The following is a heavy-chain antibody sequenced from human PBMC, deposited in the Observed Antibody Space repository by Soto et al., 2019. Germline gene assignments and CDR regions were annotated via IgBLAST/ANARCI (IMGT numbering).Heavy chain of an antibody. CDR1: GYTFTSYY. D-gene: IGHD2-2*01. J-gene: IGHJ6*02. Sequence: ASVKGSSKASGYTFTSYYMHWVRQAPGQGLEWMGIINPSGGSTSYAQKFQGRVTMTRDTSTSTVYMELSSLRSEDTAVYYCAREGYCSSTSCPIDYYYGMDVWGQGTTVTVSS. CDR2: INPSGGST. CDR3: AREGYCSSTSCPIDYYYGMDV. V-gene: IGHV1-46*01.